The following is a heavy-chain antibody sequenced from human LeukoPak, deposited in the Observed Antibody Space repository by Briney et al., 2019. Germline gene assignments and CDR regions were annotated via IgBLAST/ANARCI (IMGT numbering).Heavy chain of an antibody. Sequence: PGGSLRLSCAASGFPFTIYAMSWVRQAPGKGLEWVSTLSGSGGSTYYADSVKGRFTISRDNSKNTLYLQMNSLRAEDTAVYYCARAGDFWSGYGYFDYWGQGTLVTISS. V-gene: IGHV3-23*01. D-gene: IGHD3-3*01. CDR1: GFPFTIYA. J-gene: IGHJ4*02. CDR2: LSGSGGST. CDR3: ARAGDFWSGYGYFDY.